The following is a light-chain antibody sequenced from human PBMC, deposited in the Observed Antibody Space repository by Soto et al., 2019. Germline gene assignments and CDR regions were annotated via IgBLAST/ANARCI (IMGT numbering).Light chain of an antibody. CDR3: QQYSNWPTWT. V-gene: IGKV3-15*01. CDR1: QSVNSN. CDR2: GAS. Sequence: EMVMTQSPATLSVPPGERATLSCRASQSVNSNLAWYQQKPGQAPRLLIYGASTRATGIPARFSGSGSGTEFTLTISSLQSEDFAVYYCQQYSNWPTWTFGQGTKVDIK. J-gene: IGKJ1*01.